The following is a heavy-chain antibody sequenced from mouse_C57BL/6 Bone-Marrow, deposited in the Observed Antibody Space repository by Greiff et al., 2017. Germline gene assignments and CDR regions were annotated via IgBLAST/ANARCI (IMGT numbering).Heavy chain of an antibody. CDR2: ISSGGSYT. V-gene: IGHV5-6*02. CDR3: ARHLRWYFDV. J-gene: IGHJ1*03. CDR1: GFTFSSYG. Sequence: DVMLVESGGDLVKPGGSLKLSCAASGFTFSSYGMSWVRQTPDKRLEWVATISSGGSYTYYPDSVKGRFTISRDNAKNTLYLQMSSLKSEDTAMYYGARHLRWYFDVWGTGTTVTVSS. D-gene: IGHD5-1*01.